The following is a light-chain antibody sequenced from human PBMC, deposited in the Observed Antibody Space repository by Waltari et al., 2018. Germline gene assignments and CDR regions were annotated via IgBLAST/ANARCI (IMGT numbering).Light chain of an antibody. J-gene: IGLJ1*01. Sequence: QLVLTQSPSASASLGPSVKVTCTPRSWHNNYAIAWPQQQPEKGPPYLMKVNSDGSHSKGDGIPDRFSGSSAGADRYLTLSSLQSEDEADYYCQTWGTDIYVFGTGTKVTVL. V-gene: IGLV4-69*01. CDR1: SWHNNYA. CDR2: VNSDGSH. CDR3: QTWGTDIYV.